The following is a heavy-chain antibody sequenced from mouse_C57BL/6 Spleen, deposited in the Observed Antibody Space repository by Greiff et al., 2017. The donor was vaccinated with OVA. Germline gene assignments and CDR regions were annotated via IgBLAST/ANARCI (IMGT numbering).Heavy chain of an antibody. CDR1: GYTFTSYW. Sequence: QVHVKQPGAELVRPGSSVKLSCKASGYTFTSYWMHWVKQRPIQGLEWIGNIDPSDSETHYNQKFKDKATLTVDKSSSTAYMQLSSLTSEDSAVYYCARSGPLAWFAYWGQGTLVTVSA. V-gene: IGHV1-52*01. J-gene: IGHJ3*01. CDR3: ARSGPLAWFAY. CDR2: IDPSDSET. D-gene: IGHD6-1*01.